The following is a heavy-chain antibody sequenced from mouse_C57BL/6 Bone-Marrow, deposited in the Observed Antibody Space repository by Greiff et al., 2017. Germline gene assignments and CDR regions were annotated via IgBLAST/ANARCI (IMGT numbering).Heavy chain of an antibody. D-gene: IGHD1-1*01. CDR3: ARCFITTVVAHWYFDV. CDR2: INPNNGGT. V-gene: IGHV1-18*01. CDR1: GYTFTDYN. J-gene: IGHJ1*03. Sequence: EVQLQQSGPELVKPGASVKIPCKASGYTFTDYNMDWVKQSHGKSLEWIGDINPNNGGTIYNQKFKGKATLTVDKSSSTAYMELRSLTSEDTAVYYCARCFITTVVAHWYFDVWGTGTTVTVSS.